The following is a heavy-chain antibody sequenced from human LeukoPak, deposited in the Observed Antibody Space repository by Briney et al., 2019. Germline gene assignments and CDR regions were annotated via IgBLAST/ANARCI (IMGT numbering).Heavy chain of an antibody. CDR3: AKDGGREQWLGYYFDY. CDR2: IRYDGSNK. CDR1: GFTFSSYG. Sequence: GGSLRLSCAASGFTFSSYGMHWVRQALGKGLEWVAFIRYDGSNKYYADSVKGRFTISRDNSKNTLYLQMNSLRAEDTAVYYCAKDGGREQWLGYYFDYWGQGTLVTVSS. V-gene: IGHV3-30*02. D-gene: IGHD6-19*01. J-gene: IGHJ4*02.